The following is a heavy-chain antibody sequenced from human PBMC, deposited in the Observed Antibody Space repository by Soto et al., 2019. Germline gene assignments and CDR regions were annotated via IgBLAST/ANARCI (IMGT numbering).Heavy chain of an antibody. D-gene: IGHD2-8*01. J-gene: IGHJ6*02. V-gene: IGHV1-18*01. CDR1: GYTFTTYD. Sequence: ASVKVSCKASGYTFTTYDISWVRQAPGQGLEWMGRISTYNGNTNYPQSLQGRLTMTTDTSTTTAYMELRSLRSDDTAVYYCARDPYHVLMVNAPNLYGMDVWGQGTAVTVSS. CDR3: ARDPYHVLMVNAPNLYGMDV. CDR2: ISTYNGNT.